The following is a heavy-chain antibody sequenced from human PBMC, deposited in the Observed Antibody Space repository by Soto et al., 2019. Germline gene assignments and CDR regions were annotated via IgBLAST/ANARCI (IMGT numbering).Heavy chain of an antibody. CDR2: IYRSGTT. D-gene: IGHD6-19*01. V-gene: IGHV4-4*02. CDR1: GASISDDNW. Sequence: QVQLQESGPGLVKPSGTLSLACAVFGASISDDNWWSWVRQPPGKGLEWIGEIYRSGTTNYNSSRESRVSISMDKSRNQISLKLSPVAAADSAIYYCARHVGVPGTRGFDYWGQGTLVTVSS. J-gene: IGHJ4*02. CDR3: ARHVGVPGTRGFDY.